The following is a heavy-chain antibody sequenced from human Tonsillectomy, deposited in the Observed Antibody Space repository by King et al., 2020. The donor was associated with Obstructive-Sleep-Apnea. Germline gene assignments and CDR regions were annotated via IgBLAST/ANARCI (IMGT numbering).Heavy chain of an antibody. J-gene: IGHJ6*02. D-gene: IGHD6-13*01. V-gene: IGHV5-51*01. CDR3: AGFGNLAAAGLLAHYGMDV. CDR1: GYSFTSYW. CDR2: IYPGDSDT. Sequence: VQLVESGAEVKKPGESLKISCKGSGYSFTSYWIGWVRQMPGKGLEWMGIIYPGDSDTRYSPSFQGQVIISADKSISTAYLQWSSLKASDTAMYYCAGFGNLAAAGLLAHYGMDVWGQGTTVTVSS.